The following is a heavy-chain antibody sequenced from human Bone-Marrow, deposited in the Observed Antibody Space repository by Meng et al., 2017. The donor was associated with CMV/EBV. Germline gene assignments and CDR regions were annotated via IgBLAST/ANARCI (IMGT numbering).Heavy chain of an antibody. D-gene: IGHD3-3*01. V-gene: IGHV3-73*01. CDR1: TFSDSA. CDR2: IRSKANTYAT. CDR3: ARDMYGVVREGFDWFDP. J-gene: IGHJ5*02. Sequence: TFSDSAMHWVRQTSEKGLEWVGRIRSKANTYATAYAASLRGRFTISRDDSMNTAYLQMSSLKTEDTAVYYCARDMYGVVREGFDWFDPWGQGTLVTVSS.